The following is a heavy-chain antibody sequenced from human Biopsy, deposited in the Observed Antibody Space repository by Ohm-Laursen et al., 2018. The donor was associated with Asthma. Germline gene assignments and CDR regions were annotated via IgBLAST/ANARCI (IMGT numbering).Heavy chain of an antibody. CDR2: IYSGGGT. J-gene: IGHJ3*02. V-gene: IGHV3-53*01. D-gene: IGHD4-23*01. CDR3: VRAYGGSFFSGSFDI. CDR1: GFTVSTNG. Sequence: SLRLSCAASGFTVSTNGMSWVRQPPGKGLEWVSVIYSGGGTYYADSVQGRVTISRDNSKNTLSLQMNSLRPEDTAVYYCVRAYGGSFFSGSFDIWGQGTMVTVSS.